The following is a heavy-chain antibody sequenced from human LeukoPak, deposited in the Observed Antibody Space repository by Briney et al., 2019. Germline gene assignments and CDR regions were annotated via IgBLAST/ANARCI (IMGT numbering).Heavy chain of an antibody. J-gene: IGHJ4*02. V-gene: IGHV1-3*01. CDR2: INAGNGNT. Sequence: GASVKVSCKASGYTFTSYGISWVRQAPGQRLEWMGWINAGNGNTKYSQKFQGRVTITRDTSASTAYMELSSLRSEDTAVYYCARVGREYCGGGSCPIDYWGQGTLVTVSS. CDR3: ARVGREYCGGGSCPIDY. CDR1: GYTFTSYG. D-gene: IGHD2-15*01.